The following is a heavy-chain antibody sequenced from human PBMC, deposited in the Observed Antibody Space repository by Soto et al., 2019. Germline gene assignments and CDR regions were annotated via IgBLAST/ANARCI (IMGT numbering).Heavy chain of an antibody. J-gene: IGHJ5*02. Sequence: GASVKVSCKASGYSFTSYGISWVRQAPGQGLEWMGWISAYNGNTNYAQKLQGRVTMTTDTSTSTAYMELRSLRSDDTAVYYCARDVYAVGYNKPFDPWGQGTLVTVSS. V-gene: IGHV1-18*01. CDR1: GYSFTSYG. CDR2: ISAYNGNT. CDR3: ARDVYAVGYNKPFDP. D-gene: IGHD5-18*01.